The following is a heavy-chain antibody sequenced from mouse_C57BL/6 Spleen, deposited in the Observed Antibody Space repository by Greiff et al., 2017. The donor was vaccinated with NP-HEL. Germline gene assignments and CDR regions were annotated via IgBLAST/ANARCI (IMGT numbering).Heavy chain of an antibody. CDR1: GFSLTSYG. CDR2: IWRGGGT. D-gene: IGHD1-1*01. J-gene: IGHJ4*01. V-gene: IGHV2-2*01. CDR3: ARNLLLRAMDY. Sequence: VQLQQSGPGLVQPSQSLSITCTVSGFSLTSYGVHWVRQSPGKGLEWLGVIWRGGGTVYNAAFISRLSISKDNSKSQVFFKMNSLQADDTAIYYCARNLLLRAMDYWGQGTSVTVSS.